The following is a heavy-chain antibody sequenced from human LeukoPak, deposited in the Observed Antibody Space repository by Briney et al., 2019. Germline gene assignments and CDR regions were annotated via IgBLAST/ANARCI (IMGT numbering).Heavy chain of an antibody. V-gene: IGHV3-23*01. CDR2: ICGAGGTT. D-gene: IGHD4-17*01. CDR1: GFTFSNYS. CDR3: AKGGGSTVTVSANY. Sequence: PGGPLTLSCAASGFTFSNYSMSWARHAPGKGLEGVSTICGAGGTTYYADSVEGRFTISRHNSKNTLFLQFNSLRADDTAVYYCAKGGGSTVTVSANYWGEGALVTVSS. J-gene: IGHJ4*02.